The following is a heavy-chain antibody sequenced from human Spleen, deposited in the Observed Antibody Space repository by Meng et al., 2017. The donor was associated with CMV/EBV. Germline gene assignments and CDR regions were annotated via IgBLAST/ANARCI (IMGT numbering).Heavy chain of an antibody. J-gene: IGHJ2*01. CDR3: ARDPLRGFYYDTTGYNYWYFDL. D-gene: IGHD3-22*01. CDR2: IIPLLNIK. Sequence: YASSWVRQAPGQGLEWMGGIIPLLNIKNYAQRFQGRVTITADKSTSTAYMELSFLRSDDTAVYYCARDPLRGFYYDTTGYNYWYFDLWGRGTLVTVSS. V-gene: IGHV1-69*10. CDR1: YA.